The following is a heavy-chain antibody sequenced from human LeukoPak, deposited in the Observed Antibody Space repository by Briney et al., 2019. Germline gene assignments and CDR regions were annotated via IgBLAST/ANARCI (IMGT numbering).Heavy chain of an antibody. CDR2: ISYDGVYT. J-gene: IGHJ4*02. CDR3: TRSLSEKYSLDY. D-gene: IGHD2-21*01. CDR1: GFIFRSYA. V-gene: IGHV3-30-3*01. Sequence: GGSLRLSCAASGFIFRSYAMHWVRQAPGKGLEWVAFISYDGVYTFYAGAVKGRFTISRDNSKNTLHLQMTSLRPADTAVYYCTRSLSEKYSLDYWGQGTLVTVSS.